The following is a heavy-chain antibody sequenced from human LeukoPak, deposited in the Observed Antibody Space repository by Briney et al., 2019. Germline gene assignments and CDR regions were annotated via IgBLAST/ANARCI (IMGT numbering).Heavy chain of an antibody. CDR3: ARDKSHGWFDP. V-gene: IGHV4-39*07. CDR1: GGSISSSSYY. Sequence: SETLSLTCTVSGGSISSSSYYWGWIRQPPGKGLEWIGSIYYSGSTYYNPSLKSRVTISVDTSKNQFSLKLSSVTAADTAVYYCARDKSHGWFDPWGQGTLVTVSS. J-gene: IGHJ5*02. D-gene: IGHD4-17*01. CDR2: IYYSGST.